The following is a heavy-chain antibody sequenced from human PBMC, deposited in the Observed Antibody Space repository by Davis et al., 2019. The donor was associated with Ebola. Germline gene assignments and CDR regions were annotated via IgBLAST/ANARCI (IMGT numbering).Heavy chain of an antibody. J-gene: IGHJ4*02. V-gene: IGHV3-30-3*01. CDR2: ISYDGSNK. D-gene: IGHD3-16*02. CDR3: ARGDVWGSYRSLDY. CDR1: GFTFSSYA. Sequence: GESLKISCAASGFTFSSYAMHWVRQAPGKGLEWVAVISYDGSNKYYADSVKGRFTISRDNSKNTLYLQMNSLRAEDTAVYYCARGDVWGSYRSLDYWGQGTLVTVSS.